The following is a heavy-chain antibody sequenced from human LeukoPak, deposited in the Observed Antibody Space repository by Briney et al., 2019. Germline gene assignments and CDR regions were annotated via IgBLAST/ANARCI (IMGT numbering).Heavy chain of an antibody. J-gene: IGHJ6*02. Sequence: PGGSLRLSCAVSGITLSNYGMSWVRQAPGKGLEWVSAISGSGGSTYYADSVKGRFTISRDNSKNTLYLQMNSLGAEDTAVYYCAKDIAYYSYGYIYYGMDVWGQGTTVTVSS. V-gene: IGHV3-23*01. CDR1: GITLSNYG. CDR2: ISGSGGST. D-gene: IGHD5-18*01. CDR3: AKDIAYYSYGYIYYGMDV.